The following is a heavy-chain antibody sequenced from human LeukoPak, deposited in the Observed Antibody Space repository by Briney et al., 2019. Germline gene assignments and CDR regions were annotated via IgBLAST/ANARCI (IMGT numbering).Heavy chain of an antibody. D-gene: IGHD6-13*01. CDR1: GFTFSSYA. J-gene: IGHJ4*02. Sequence: GGSLRLSCAASGFTFSSYAMSWVRQAPGKGLEWVSTINTGGAGTYYADSVKGRFTISRDNSKNTLYLQMNSLRAEDTAIYYCAKGFRVLDSSSWYLCFDYWGQGTLVTVPS. V-gene: IGHV3-23*01. CDR3: AKGFRVLDSSSWYLCFDY. CDR2: INTGGAGT.